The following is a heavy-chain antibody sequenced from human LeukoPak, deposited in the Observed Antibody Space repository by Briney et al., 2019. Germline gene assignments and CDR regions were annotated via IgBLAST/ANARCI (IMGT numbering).Heavy chain of an antibody. D-gene: IGHD3-10*01. J-gene: IGHJ4*02. CDR1: GFTFSSYW. CDR3: AKDGASMYYYGSGTYYSLLFDY. CDR2: ISSDGSST. V-gene: IGHV3-74*01. Sequence: GGSLRLSCAASGFTFSSYWMHWVRQVPGKGLVWVSRISSDGSSTSYADSVKGRFTISRDNAKNTLYLQMNSLRTEDTAVYCCAKDGASMYYYGSGTYYSLLFDYWGQGNLVTVS.